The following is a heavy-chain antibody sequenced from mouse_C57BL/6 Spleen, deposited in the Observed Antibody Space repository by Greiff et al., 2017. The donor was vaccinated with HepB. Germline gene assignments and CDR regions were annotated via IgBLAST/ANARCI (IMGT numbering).Heavy chain of an antibody. CDR3: ARKGWGPGYLDY. CDR2: INPNNGGT. J-gene: IGHJ2*01. Sequence: EVQLQQSGPELVKPGASVKIPCKASGYTFTDYNMDWVKQSHGKSLEWIGDINPNNGGTIYNQKFKGKATLAVAKSSSTAYMELRSLTSEDTAVYYCARKGWGPGYLDYWGQGTTLTVSS. D-gene: IGHD1-1*02. V-gene: IGHV1-18*01. CDR1: GYTFTDYN.